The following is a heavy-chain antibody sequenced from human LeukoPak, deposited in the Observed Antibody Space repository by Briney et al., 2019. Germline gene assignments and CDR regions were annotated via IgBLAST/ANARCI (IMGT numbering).Heavy chain of an antibody. CDR2: ISGSGGST. CDR1: GLTFNNYA. V-gene: IGHV3-23*01. Sequence: GGSLRLSCAVSGLTFNNYAMSWVRQAPGKGLEWVSTISGSGGSTHYADSVKGRFTISRDNSMNTLYLQMNSLRAEDTAVYYCARGLSDGAFDIWGQGTMVTVSS. CDR3: ARGLSDGAFDI. J-gene: IGHJ3*02.